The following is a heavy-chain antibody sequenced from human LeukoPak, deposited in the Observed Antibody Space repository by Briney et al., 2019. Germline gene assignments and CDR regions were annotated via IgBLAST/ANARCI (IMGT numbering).Heavy chain of an antibody. CDR1: GYTFTGYY. CDR3: ASGRVVPAAMRAFDI. V-gene: IGHV1-18*04. CDR2: ISAYNGNT. D-gene: IGHD2-2*01. J-gene: IGHJ3*02. Sequence: GASVKVSCKASGYTFTGYYMHWERQAPGQGLEWMGWISAYNGNTNYAQKLQGRVTMTTDASTSTAYMELSSLRSEDTAVYYCASGRVVPAAMRAFDIWGQGTMVTVSS.